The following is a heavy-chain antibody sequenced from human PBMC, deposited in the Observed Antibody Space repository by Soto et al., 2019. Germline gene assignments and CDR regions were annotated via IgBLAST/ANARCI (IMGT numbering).Heavy chain of an antibody. CDR2: INPNSGGT. J-gene: IGHJ5*02. D-gene: IGHD2-2*01. V-gene: IGHV1-2*02. CDR3: ASGPAGTSWFDP. CDR1: GYTFTAYY. Sequence: QVQLVQSGAEVKKPGASVKFSCKASGYTFTAYYIHWVRQAPGQGLAWMGWINPNSGGTNYAQKFQGRVTMTRDTSISTAYMDLHRLTSDDTAVCYCASGPAGTSWFDPWGQGTLVTVSS.